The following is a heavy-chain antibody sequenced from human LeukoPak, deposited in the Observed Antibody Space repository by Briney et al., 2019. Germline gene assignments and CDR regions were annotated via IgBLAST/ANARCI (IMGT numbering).Heavy chain of an antibody. J-gene: IGHJ4*02. V-gene: IGHV4-39*01. CDR2: IYYSGST. CDR3: ARSYYYDYRQIDY. CDR1: GDSISTSSYY. Sequence: SETLSLTCTVSGDSISTSSYYWGWIRQPPGMGLEWLGSIYYSGSTYYNPSLKSRVTISVDTSKNQFSLNLYSVTAADTAVFYCARSYYYDYRQIDYWGQGTLVTVSS. D-gene: IGHD3-22*01.